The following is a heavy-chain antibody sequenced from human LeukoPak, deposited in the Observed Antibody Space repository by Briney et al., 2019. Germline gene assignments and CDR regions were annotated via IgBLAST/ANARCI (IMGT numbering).Heavy chain of an antibody. CDR1: GLTFSSYW. J-gene: IGHJ4*02. D-gene: IGHD3-22*01. CDR3: ASHENDYYDSSGYYY. CDR2: IKQDGSEK. Sequence: PGGSLRLSCAASGLTFSSYWMSWVRQAPGKGLEWVANIKQDGSEKYYVDSVKGRFTISRDNAKNSLYLQMNSLRAEDTAVYYCASHENDYYDSSGYYYWGQGTLVTVSS. V-gene: IGHV3-7*01.